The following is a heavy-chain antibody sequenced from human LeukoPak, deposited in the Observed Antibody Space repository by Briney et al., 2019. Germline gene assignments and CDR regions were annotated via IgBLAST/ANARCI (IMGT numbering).Heavy chain of an antibody. CDR2: IYSGDNT. V-gene: IGHV3-66*04. J-gene: IGHJ4*02. CDR3: ARHRCSGGSCYSDF. Sequence: QAGGSLRLSCAASGFTVSGNYMNWVRRAPGKGLEWVSVIYSGDNTYYADSVKGRFTISRDNSKNTLYLQMNSLRAEDTAVYYCARHRCSGGSCYSDFWGQGTLVTVSS. D-gene: IGHD2-15*01. CDR1: GFTVSGNY.